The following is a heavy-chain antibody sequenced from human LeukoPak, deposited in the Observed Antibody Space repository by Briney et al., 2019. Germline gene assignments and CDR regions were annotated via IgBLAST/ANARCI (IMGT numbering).Heavy chain of an antibody. CDR2: ISVSGNT. V-gene: IGHV3-23*01. D-gene: IGHD2-21*01. CDR3: AKAPVTTCSGAYCYPFDS. Sequence: PGGSLRLSCAASGFTLSSYAMSWVRQAPGKGLEWVSAISVSGNTYHADSVKGRFTISRDSSKNTLYPQMNRLRAEDAAVYYCAKAPVTTCSGAYCYPFDSSGHGTLVTVSS. J-gene: IGHJ4*01. CDR1: GFTLSSYA.